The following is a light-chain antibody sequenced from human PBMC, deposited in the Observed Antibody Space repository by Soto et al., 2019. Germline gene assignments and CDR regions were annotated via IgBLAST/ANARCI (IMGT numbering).Light chain of an antibody. CDR2: GAS. V-gene: IGKV3-20*01. CDR3: QQYSGSPLT. Sequence: ESVLTQSPGTLSLSPGERATLSCRASQSVSSGYLAWYQQKPGQAPRLLIFGASRRATGIPDRFSGSGSGTVFTLAISRLEPEDFAVYYCQQYSGSPLTFGQGTRLEIK. CDR1: QSVSSGY. J-gene: IGKJ5*01.